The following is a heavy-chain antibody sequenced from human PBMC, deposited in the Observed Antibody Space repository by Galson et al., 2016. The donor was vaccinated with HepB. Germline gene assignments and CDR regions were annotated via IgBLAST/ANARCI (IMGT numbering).Heavy chain of an antibody. V-gene: IGHV3-11*01. J-gene: IGHJ4*02. CDR2: IASSGPTA. CDR3: VREPRVGPAGSFDF. Sequence: SLRLSCAGSGFTLSEYYMNWIRQAPGKGLEWVSFIASSGPTAYYADSVKGRFTISRDNAKNSLYLQMNSLSGDDTAIYYCVREPRVGPAGSFDFWGQGTLVTVSS. CDR1: GFTLSEYY. D-gene: IGHD1-26*01.